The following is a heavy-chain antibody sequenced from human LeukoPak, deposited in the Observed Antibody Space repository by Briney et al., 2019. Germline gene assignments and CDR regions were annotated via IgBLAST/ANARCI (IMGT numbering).Heavy chain of an antibody. CDR1: GGSISSYY. CDR3: ARVPYGGSASLFDY. D-gene: IGHD6-6*01. V-gene: IGHV4-59*01. J-gene: IGHJ4*01. Sequence: SETLSLTCTVSGGSISSYYWSWLRQPPGKGLEWIGYIYSSGGTNYNPSLKSRVTISVDTSKNQFSLKLSSVTAADTAYYYCARVPYGGSASLFDYWSQEPSSPSPQ. CDR2: IYSSGGT.